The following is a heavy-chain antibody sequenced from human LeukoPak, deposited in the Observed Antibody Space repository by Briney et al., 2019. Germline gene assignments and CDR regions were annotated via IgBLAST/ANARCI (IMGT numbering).Heavy chain of an antibody. CDR1: GGSISSSNYY. Sequence: SETLSLTCTVSGGSISSSNYYWGWIRQPPGKGLEWIGSIYYSGSTSYNPSLKSRVTMSVDTSKNQFSLKLSSVTAVDTAAYYCARKGWQQLDAFDIWGQGTMVTVSS. CDR3: ARKGWQQLDAFDI. V-gene: IGHV4-39*07. CDR2: IYYSGST. D-gene: IGHD6-13*01. J-gene: IGHJ3*02.